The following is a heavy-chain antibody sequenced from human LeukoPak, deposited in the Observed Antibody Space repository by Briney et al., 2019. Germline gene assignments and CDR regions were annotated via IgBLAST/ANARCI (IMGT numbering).Heavy chain of an antibody. CDR2: ISYDGSNK. D-gene: IGHD2-15*01. V-gene: IGHV3-30-3*01. CDR3: AVDCSGGSCYSSVYYYYGMDV. Sequence: GGSLRLSCAASGFTFSSYATHWVRQAPGKGLEWVAVISYDGSNKYYADSVKGRFTISRDNSKNTLYLQMNSLRAEDTAVYYCAVDCSGGSCYSSVYYYYGMDVWGQGTTVTVSS. J-gene: IGHJ6*02. CDR1: GFTFSSYA.